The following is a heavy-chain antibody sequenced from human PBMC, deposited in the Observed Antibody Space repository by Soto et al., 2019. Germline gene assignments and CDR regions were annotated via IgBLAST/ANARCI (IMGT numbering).Heavy chain of an antibody. J-gene: IGHJ5*02. CDR3: TRRGRESANWFDP. CDR1: GGSFNSFS. CDR2: IIPMSGRP. Sequence: QVQLVQSGAEVKTPGSSVKVSCKASGGSFNSFSIDWVRQAPGQGLEWMGGIIPMSGRPNYAQRFQGRVTFSADKSTNAVYMEVNRLTYEDTAVNYCTRRGRESANWFDPWGQGTLVTVSS. V-gene: IGHV1-69*06.